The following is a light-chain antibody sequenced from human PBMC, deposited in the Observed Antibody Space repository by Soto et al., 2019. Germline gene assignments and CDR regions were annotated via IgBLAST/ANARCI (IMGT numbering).Light chain of an antibody. Sequence: AIRMTQSPSSLSASTGDRVTITCRASQGISSYLAWYQQKPGKAPKLLSYAASTLQSGDPSSYSGSGFGTEYTLTLRCLQSEDFANYFRHQYHSYPLFGPGTKVDIK. V-gene: IGKV1-8*01. CDR2: AAS. CDR1: QGISSY. CDR3: HQYHSYPL. J-gene: IGKJ3*01.